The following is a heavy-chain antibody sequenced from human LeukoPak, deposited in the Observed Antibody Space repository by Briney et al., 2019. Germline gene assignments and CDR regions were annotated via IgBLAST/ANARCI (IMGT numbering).Heavy chain of an antibody. CDR1: GGTFNSYG. J-gene: IGHJ6*03. V-gene: IGHV1-69*10. CDR2: IIPILGTA. D-gene: IGHD5-12*01. Sequence: SSVKVSCKASGGTFNSYGVIWVRQAPGQGLEWMGGIIPILGTANYAQKFQGRVTITADKSTSTAYMELSSLRSEATAVYYCGRGARPPHYYYYMDVWGKGTTVTVSS. CDR3: GRGARPPHYYYYMDV.